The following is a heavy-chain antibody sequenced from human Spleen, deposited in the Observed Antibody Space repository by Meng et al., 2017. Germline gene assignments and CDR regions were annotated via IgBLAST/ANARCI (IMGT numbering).Heavy chain of an antibody. D-gene: IGHD1-26*01. CDR1: GYTFTNFG. V-gene: IGHV1-18*01. CDR2: IGAYNGDT. Sequence: ASVKVSCKASGYTFTNFGLSWVRQAPGQGLEWMGWIGAYNGDTNFAQKLQARVTMTTDTSTTTAYMELRSLRSDDTAVYYCARVRLIRGSYPLLSKGRYYYGMDVWGQGTTVTVSS. CDR3: ARVRLIRGSYPLLSKGRYYYGMDV. J-gene: IGHJ6*02.